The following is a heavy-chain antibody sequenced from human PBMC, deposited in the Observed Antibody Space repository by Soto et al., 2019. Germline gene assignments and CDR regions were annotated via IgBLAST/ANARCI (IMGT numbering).Heavy chain of an antibody. CDR1: GFTFSSYG. CDR3: ARGPAGTSLGWFDP. V-gene: IGHV3-33*01. J-gene: IGHJ5*02. D-gene: IGHD2-2*01. CDR2: IWYDGSNK. Sequence: GGSLRLSCAASGFTFSSYGMHWVRQAPGKGLEWVAVIWYDGSNKYYADSVKGRFTISRDNSKNTLYLQMNSLRAEDTAVYYCARGPAGTSLGWFDPWGQGTLVTVSS.